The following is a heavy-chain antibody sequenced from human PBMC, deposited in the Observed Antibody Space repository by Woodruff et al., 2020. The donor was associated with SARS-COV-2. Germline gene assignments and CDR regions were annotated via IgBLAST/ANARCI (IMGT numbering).Heavy chain of an antibody. J-gene: IGHJ4*02. V-gene: IGHV6-1*01. Sequence: TYYRSKWYNEYAVSVKGRITINPDTSKNQFSLQLNSVTPEDTAVFYCSRARDGYVDFWGQGTLVTVSS. CDR2: TYYRSKWYN. CDR3: SRARDGYVDF.